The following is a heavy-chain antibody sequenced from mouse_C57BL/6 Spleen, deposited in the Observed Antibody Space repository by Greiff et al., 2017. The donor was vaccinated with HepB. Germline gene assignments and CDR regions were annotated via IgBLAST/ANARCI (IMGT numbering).Heavy chain of an antibody. CDR1: GYTFTSYW. J-gene: IGHJ4*01. CDR3: ARPQLGLGYAMDY. Sequence: QVQLKQPGAELVRPGSSVKLSCKASGYTFTSYWMHWVKQRPIQGLEWIGNIDPSDIETHYNQKFKDKATLTVDKSSSTAYMQLSSLTSEDSAVYYCARPQLGLGYAMDYWGQGTSVTVSS. V-gene: IGHV1-52*01. D-gene: IGHD3-1*01. CDR2: IDPSDIET.